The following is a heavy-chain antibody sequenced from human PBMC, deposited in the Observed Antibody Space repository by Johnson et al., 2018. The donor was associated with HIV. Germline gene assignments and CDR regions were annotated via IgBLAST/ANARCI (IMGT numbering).Heavy chain of an antibody. V-gene: IGHV3-7*02. CDR2: IKQDGSEK. J-gene: IGHJ3*02. CDR1: GFIFNDYW. Sequence: VQLVESGGGLVQPGGSLRLSCAASGFIFNDYWMSWVRQSPGKGLEFVANIKQDGSEKYYVDSVKGRFTISRDNAKNSLYLQMNSLRAEDTAVYYCAGGRGWGATKDAFDIWGQGTMVTVST. CDR3: AGGRGWGATKDAFDI. D-gene: IGHD1-26*01.